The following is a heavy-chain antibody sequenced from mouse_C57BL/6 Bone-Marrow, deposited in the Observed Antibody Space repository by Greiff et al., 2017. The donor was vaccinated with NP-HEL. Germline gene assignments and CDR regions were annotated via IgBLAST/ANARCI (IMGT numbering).Heavy chain of an antibody. CDR3: ATKMGKGDY. CDR2: IDPENGDT. D-gene: IGHD2-3*01. CDR1: GFTIKDDY. J-gene: IGHJ4*01. V-gene: IGHV14-4*01. Sequence: EVKLVESGAELVRPGASVKLSCTASGFTIKDDYMHWVKQRPEQGLEWIGWIDPENGDTDYASKFQGKATITADTSSNTGYLQLSNLTSEDTAVYYCATKMGKGDYWGQGTSVTVSS.